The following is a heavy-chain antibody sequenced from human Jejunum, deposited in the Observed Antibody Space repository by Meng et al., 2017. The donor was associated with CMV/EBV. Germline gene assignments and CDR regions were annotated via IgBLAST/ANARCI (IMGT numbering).Heavy chain of an antibody. CDR3: VKDGPSDFFESGGDRFDH. CDR1: FTFSNHG. J-gene: IGHJ4*02. D-gene: IGHD2-21*02. V-gene: IGHV3-33*03. Sequence: FTFSNHGMPWVRQAPGKGLEWVAVIWHDGSKTSYADSVSGRFTVSRDNTRNRLFLQMDSLRPEDTAVYFCVKDGPSDFFESGGDRFDHWGQGILVTVSS. CDR2: IWHDGSKT.